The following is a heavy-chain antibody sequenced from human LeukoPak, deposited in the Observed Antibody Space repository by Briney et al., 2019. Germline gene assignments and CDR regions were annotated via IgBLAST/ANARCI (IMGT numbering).Heavy chain of an antibody. CDR2: INHSGST. CDR3: ARRNSGSPRRAWDY. CDR1: GGSFSGYY. V-gene: IGHV4-34*01. D-gene: IGHD1-26*01. Sequence: PSETLSLTCAVYGGSFSGYYWSWIRQPPGKGLEWIGEINHSGSTNYNPSLKSRVTISVDTSKNQFSLNLNSVTAADTAVYYCARRNSGSPRRAWDYWGQGTLVTVSS. J-gene: IGHJ4*02.